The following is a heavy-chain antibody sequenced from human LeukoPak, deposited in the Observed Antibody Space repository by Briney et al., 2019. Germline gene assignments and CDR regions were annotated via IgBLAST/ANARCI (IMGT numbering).Heavy chain of an antibody. V-gene: IGHV3-23*01. CDR3: AKYDYVWGSYPDY. D-gene: IGHD3-16*02. Sequence: PGGSLRLSCAASGFTFSSYAMSWVRQALGKGLEWVSAISGSGGSTYYADSVKGRFTISRDNSKNTLYLQMNSLRAEDTAVYYCAKYDYVWGSYPDYWGQGTLVTVSS. CDR2: ISGSGGST. CDR1: GFTFSSYA. J-gene: IGHJ4*02.